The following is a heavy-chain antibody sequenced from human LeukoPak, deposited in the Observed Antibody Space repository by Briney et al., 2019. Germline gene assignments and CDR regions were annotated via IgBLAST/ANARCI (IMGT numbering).Heavy chain of an antibody. D-gene: IGHD7-27*01. CDR2: IIPILGIA. V-gene: IGHV1-69*04. CDR3: ARDVTTNWGTDWYFDL. Sequence: SMKVSCKASGGTFSSYTISWVRQAPGQGLEWMGRIIPILGIANYAQKFQGRVTITADKSTSTAYMELSSLRSEDTAVYYCARDVTTNWGTDWYFDLWGRGTLVTVSS. CDR1: GGTFSSYT. J-gene: IGHJ2*01.